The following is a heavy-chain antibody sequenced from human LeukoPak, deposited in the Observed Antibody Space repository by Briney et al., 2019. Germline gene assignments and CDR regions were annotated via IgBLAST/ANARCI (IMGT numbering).Heavy chain of an antibody. J-gene: IGHJ4*02. CDR2: ISSSGSTI. V-gene: IGHV3-48*03. D-gene: IGHD6-13*01. CDR3: ASPLTAAAGLNFDY. CDR1: GFTFSSYE. Sequence: GGSLRLSCAASGFTFSSYEMNWVRQAPGKGLEWVSYISSSGSTIYYADSVKGRFTISRDNAKNSLYLQMNSLRAEDTAVYYCASPLTAAAGLNFDYWGQGTLVTVSS.